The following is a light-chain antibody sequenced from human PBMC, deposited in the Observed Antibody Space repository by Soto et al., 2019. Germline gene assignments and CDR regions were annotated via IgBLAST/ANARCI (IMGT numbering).Light chain of an antibody. CDR1: QSVGNS. J-gene: IGKJ4*01. V-gene: IGKV3-15*01. CDR2: GAS. Sequence: EIVMTQSPDSLSLSPGERTTLSCRASQSVGNSLAGYQQKPGQAPSLLIYGASTRATGIPGRFSGSWSGTESTITISLVHAEYVAVYYCQHYSISVTFGGGTKVDIK. CDR3: QHYSISVT.